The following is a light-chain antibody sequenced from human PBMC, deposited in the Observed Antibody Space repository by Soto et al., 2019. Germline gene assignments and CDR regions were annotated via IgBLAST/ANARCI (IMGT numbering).Light chain of an antibody. Sequence: QSALTQPASGSRSPGQPIPIYSTGTSSDVGGYNYVSWYQLHPDKAPKLIIYDVSNRPSGVSDRFSGSKSGNTASLTISGLQAEDEADYYCCSYAGSYSYAFGTGTKVTVL. CDR1: SSDVGGYNY. V-gene: IGLV2-11*01. J-gene: IGLJ1*01. CDR2: DVS. CDR3: CSYAGSYSYA.